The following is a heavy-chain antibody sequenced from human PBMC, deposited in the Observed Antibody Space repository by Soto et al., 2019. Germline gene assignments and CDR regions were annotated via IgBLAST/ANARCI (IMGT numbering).Heavy chain of an antibody. CDR1: GFTFSSYA. Sequence: PGGSLRLSCAASGFTFSSYAMSWVRQAPGKGLEWVSAISGSGGSTYYADSVKGRFTISRDNSKNTLYLQMNSLRAEDTVVYYCAKDLTVRSRYYYYGMDVWGQGTTVTVSS. D-gene: IGHD3-10*01. V-gene: IGHV3-23*01. CDR2: ISGSGGST. CDR3: AKDLTVRSRYYYYGMDV. J-gene: IGHJ6*02.